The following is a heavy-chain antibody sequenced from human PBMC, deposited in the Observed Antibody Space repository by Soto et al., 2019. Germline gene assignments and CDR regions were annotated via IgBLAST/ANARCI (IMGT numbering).Heavy chain of an antibody. Sequence: GGSLRLSCAASGFTFSTYAMRWVRQAPGKGLEWVSYISNSGSPLYYADSVKGRFTISRDNAKNSLYLQMSSLRAEDTALYYCARDPDTSSKVDHWGQGTQVTVSS. CDR2: ISNSGSPL. J-gene: IGHJ4*02. CDR1: GFTFSTYA. D-gene: IGHD2-2*01. CDR3: ARDPDTSSKVDH. V-gene: IGHV3-11*01.